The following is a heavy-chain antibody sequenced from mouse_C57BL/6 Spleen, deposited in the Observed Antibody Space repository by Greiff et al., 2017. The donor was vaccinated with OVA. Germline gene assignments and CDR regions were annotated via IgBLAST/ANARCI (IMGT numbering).Heavy chain of an antibody. CDR1: GYTFTDYY. CDR3: ARGDSSGYEAMDY. J-gene: IGHJ4*01. D-gene: IGHD3-2*02. Sequence: QVQLQQSGAELVRPGASVKLSCKASGYTFTDYYINWVKQRPGQGLEWIARIYPGSGNTYYNEKFKGKATLTAEKSSSTAYMQLSSLTSEDSAVYFCARGDSSGYEAMDYWGQGTSVTVSS. CDR2: IYPGSGNT. V-gene: IGHV1-76*01.